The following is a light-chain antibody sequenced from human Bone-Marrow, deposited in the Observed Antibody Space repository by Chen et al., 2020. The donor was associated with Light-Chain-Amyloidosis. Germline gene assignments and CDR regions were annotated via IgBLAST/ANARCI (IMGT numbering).Light chain of an antibody. J-gene: IGLJ2*01. CDR2: RDN. CDR1: DLPTKY. V-gene: IGLV3-25*03. Sequence: SYELTQPPSVSASPGQTARITCSGDDLPTKYAYWYQQKPGQAPVLVIHRDNERPSGISERFSGSSSGTTATLTISGVQAEDEADYHCQSADSSGTYEVIFGGGTKLTVL. CDR3: QSADSSGTYEVI.